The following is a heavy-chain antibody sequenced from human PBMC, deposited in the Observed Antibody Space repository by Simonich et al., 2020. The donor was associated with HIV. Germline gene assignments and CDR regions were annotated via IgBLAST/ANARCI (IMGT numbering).Heavy chain of an antibody. Sequence: QVQLVESGGGVVQPGRSLRLSCAASGFIFSSYAMHWVRQAPGKGLEWVAVISYDGSNKYYADSVKGRFTIARDNSKNTLYLQMNSLRAEDTAVYYCASGGSISSVWADDYWGQGTLVTVSS. CDR3: ASGGSISSVWADDY. CDR1: GFIFSSYA. V-gene: IGHV3-30*07. J-gene: IGHJ4*02. CDR2: ISYDGSNK. D-gene: IGHD3-16*01.